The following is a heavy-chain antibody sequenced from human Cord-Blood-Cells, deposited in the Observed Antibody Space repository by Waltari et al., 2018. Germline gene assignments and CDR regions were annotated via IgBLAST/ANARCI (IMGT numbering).Heavy chain of an antibody. J-gene: IGHJ6*03. Sequence: QVQLQESGPGLVKPSETLSLTCTVSGGSVSSGSYYWSWIRQPPGKGLEWIWYIYYSGSTNYNPSLKRRVTISVDTSKNQFSLKLSSVTAADTAVYYCARDIVVVPAAIPTNYYYYYMDVWGKGTTVTVSS. V-gene: IGHV4-61*01. CDR2: IYYSGST. CDR3: ARDIVVVPAAIPTNYYYYYMDV. CDR1: GGSVSSGSYY. D-gene: IGHD2-2*02.